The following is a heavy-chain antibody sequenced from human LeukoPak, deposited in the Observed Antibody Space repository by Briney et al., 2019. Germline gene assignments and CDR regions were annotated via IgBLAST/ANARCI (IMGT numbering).Heavy chain of an antibody. Sequence: SSETLSLTCTVSGGSISSGDYYWSWIRQPPGKGLEWIGYIYHSGSTYYNPSLKSRVTISVDRSKNQFSLKLSSVTAADTAVYYCARGQQWLVTGNWFDPWGQGTLVTVSS. D-gene: IGHD6-19*01. CDR3: ARGQQWLVTGNWFDP. CDR2: IYHSGST. V-gene: IGHV4-30-2*01. CDR1: GGSISSGDYY. J-gene: IGHJ5*02.